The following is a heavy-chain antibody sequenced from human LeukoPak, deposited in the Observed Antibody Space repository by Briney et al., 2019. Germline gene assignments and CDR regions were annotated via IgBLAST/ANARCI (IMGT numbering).Heavy chain of an antibody. CDR1: GYTFTSYG. D-gene: IGHD3-10*01. V-gene: IGHV1-18*01. J-gene: IGHJ4*02. CDR2: ISAYNGNT. CDR3: ARDLLWFGDPALSFDY. Sequence: ASVKVSRKASGYTFTSYGISWVRQAPGQGLEWMGWISAYNGNTNYAQKLQGRVTMTTDTSTSTAYMELRSLRSDDTAVYYCARDLLWFGDPALSFDYWGQGTLVTVSS.